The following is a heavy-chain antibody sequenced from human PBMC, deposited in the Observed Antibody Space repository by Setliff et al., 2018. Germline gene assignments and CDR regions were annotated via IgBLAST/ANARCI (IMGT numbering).Heavy chain of an antibody. Sequence: GGSLRLSCAASGFTFSDAWMNWVRQAPGKGLEWVGRIKSKADGGTADFAAPVKGRFTISRDDSKNTMSLQMNSLKTEDSAIYYCARLDGIWTASFWGQGTAVTVSS. CDR3: ARLDGIWTASF. J-gene: IGHJ4*02. D-gene: IGHD3-3*01. CDR2: IKSKADGGTA. CDR1: GFTFSDAW. V-gene: IGHV3-15*01.